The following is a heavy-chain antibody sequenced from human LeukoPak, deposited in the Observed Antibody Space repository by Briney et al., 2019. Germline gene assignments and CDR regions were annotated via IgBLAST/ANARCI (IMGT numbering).Heavy chain of an antibody. CDR2: VYHSGRT. D-gene: IGHD3-22*01. V-gene: IGHV4-59*01. Sequence: SETLSFTGTVSGGSIRPNYWSWIRQGPQKGLKGMGYVYHSGRTNVGPSIKSRVTISVDMSQNQISLKLTSLTAADTALYYCAKMGGHFYNSSTYDPNWFEHWGQGILVTVSS. CDR3: AKMGGHFYNSSTYDPNWFEH. J-gene: IGHJ5*02. CDR1: GGSIRPNY.